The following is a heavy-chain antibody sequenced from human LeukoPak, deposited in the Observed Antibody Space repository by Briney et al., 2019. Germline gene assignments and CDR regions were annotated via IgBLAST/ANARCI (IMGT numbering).Heavy chain of an antibody. V-gene: IGHV1-69*13. CDR1: GVTVSSYA. D-gene: IGHD6-6*01. CDR3: ERAKGGIAARINAFDI. Sequence: ASVKVSCKASGVTVSSYAISWVRQGPGQGPEWMGGVISIFGKANYAQQLQGRVTITADESTSTAYMELRSLRSEDTAVYYCERAKGGIAARINAFDIWGQGTMVTVSS. CDR2: VISIFGKA. J-gene: IGHJ3*02.